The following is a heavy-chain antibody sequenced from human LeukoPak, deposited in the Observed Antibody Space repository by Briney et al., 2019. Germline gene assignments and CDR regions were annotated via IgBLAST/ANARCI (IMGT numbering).Heavy chain of an antibody. CDR1: GFTVSSNY. Sequence: PGGSLRLSCAASGFTVSSNYMSWVRQAPGKGLEWVSVIYSGGSTYYADSVKGRFTISRDNSKNTLYLQMNSLRAEDTAVYYCARGIDSSGWYTRYYYHMDVWGKGTTVTVSS. D-gene: IGHD6-19*01. CDR3: ARGIDSSGWYTRYYYHMDV. CDR2: IYSGGST. V-gene: IGHV3-53*01. J-gene: IGHJ6*03.